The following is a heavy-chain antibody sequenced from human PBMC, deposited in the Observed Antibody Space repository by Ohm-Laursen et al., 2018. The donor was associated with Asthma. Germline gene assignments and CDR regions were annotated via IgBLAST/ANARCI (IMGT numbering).Heavy chain of an antibody. Sequence: ASSVKVSCKASGYTFTSYDINWVRQATGQGLEWMGWMNPNSGNTGYAQKFQGRVTMTRNTSISTAYMELSSLRSEDTAVYYRARRFEEMATITEWFDPWGQGTLVTVSS. J-gene: IGHJ5*02. V-gene: IGHV1-8*01. CDR3: ARRFEEMATITEWFDP. D-gene: IGHD5-24*01. CDR1: GYTFTSYD. CDR2: MNPNSGNT.